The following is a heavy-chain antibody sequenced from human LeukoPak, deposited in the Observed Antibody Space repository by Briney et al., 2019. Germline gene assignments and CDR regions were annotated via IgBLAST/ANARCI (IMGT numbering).Heavy chain of an antibody. CDR2: ISGSGGST. CDR3: AKTPRYCSSTSCLLLLGRSKPKYYYYCGMDV. V-gene: IGHV3-23*01. D-gene: IGHD2-2*01. CDR1: GFIFGDYA. Sequence: PGRSLRLSCTASGFIFGDYAMSWFRQAPGKGLEWVSAISGSGGSTYYADSVKGRFTISRDNSKNTLYLQMNSLRAEDTAVYYCAKTPRYCSSTSCLLLLGRSKPKYYYYCGMDVWGQGTTVTASS. J-gene: IGHJ6*02.